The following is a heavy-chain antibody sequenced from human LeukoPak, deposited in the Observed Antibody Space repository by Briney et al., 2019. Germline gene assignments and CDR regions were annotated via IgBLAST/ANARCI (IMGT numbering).Heavy chain of an antibody. Sequence: SETLSLTCTVSGGSISSYYWGWIRQPPGKGLEWIGSIYYSGSTYYNPSLKSRVTISVDTSKNQFSLKLSSVTAADTAVYYCASMDTAMVENWGQGTLVTVSS. V-gene: IGHV4-39*07. CDR3: ASMDTAMVEN. CDR1: GGSISSYY. D-gene: IGHD5-18*01. J-gene: IGHJ4*02. CDR2: IYYSGST.